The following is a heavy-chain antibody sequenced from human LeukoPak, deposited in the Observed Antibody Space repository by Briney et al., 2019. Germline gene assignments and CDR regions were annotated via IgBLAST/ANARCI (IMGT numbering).Heavy chain of an antibody. CDR3: AKSGIQYKNYDVLTGYPYYFDY. Sequence: AGGSLRLSCAASGFTFSTYGMHWVRQTPGKGLEWVTVISYDGINKYYVDSVKGRFTISRDNSNNTVSLQMNSLGPEDTAVYYCAKSGIQYKNYDVLTGYPYYFDYWGRGTLVTVSS. CDR2: ISYDGINK. D-gene: IGHD3-9*01. V-gene: IGHV3-30*18. CDR1: GFTFSTYG. J-gene: IGHJ4*02.